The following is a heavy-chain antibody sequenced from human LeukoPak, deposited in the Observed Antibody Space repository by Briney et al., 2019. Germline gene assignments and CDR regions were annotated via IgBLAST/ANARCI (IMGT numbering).Heavy chain of an antibody. Sequence: PGRSLRLSCAASGFTFSSYAMHWVRQAPGKGLEWVAVISYDGSNKYYADSVKGRFTISRDNSKNTLYLQMNSLRAEDTAVYYCARDSITGAAEIKYWGQGTLVTVSS. J-gene: IGHJ4*02. CDR2: ISYDGSNK. CDR3: ARDSITGAAEIKY. D-gene: IGHD1-20*01. V-gene: IGHV3-30-3*01. CDR1: GFTFSSYA.